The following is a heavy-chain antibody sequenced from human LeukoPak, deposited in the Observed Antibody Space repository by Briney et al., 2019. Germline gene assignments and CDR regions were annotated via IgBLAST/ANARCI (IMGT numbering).Heavy chain of an antibody. Sequence: ASVNVSCKASGYTFTSYYIHWMRQAPGQGLEWVGWINPNSGGSHYAQKFQGRVTMTRDTSISTGYMELTSLRTDDTAVYYCARGPRYGESGYDLGPYWGQGTLVTVSS. CDR3: ARGPRYGESGYDLGPY. CDR2: INPNSGGS. D-gene: IGHD5-12*01. V-gene: IGHV1-2*02. CDR1: GYTFTSYY. J-gene: IGHJ4*02.